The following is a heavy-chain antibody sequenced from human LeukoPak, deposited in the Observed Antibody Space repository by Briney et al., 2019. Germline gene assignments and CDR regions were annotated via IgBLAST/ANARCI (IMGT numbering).Heavy chain of an antibody. Sequence: PSETLSLTCAVYGGSFSGYYWSWIRQPPGKGLEWIGEINHSGSTNYNPSLKSRVTISVDTSKNQFSLKLSSVTAADTAVYYCARLVRGIVATIDYWGQGTLVTVSS. V-gene: IGHV4-34*01. D-gene: IGHD5-12*01. J-gene: IGHJ4*02. CDR1: GGSFSGYY. CDR2: INHSGST. CDR3: ARLVRGIVATIDY.